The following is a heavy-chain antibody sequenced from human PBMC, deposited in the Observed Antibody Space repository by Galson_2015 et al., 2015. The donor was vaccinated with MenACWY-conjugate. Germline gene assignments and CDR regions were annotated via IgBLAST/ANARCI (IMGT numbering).Heavy chain of an antibody. CDR1: GYTFTSYY. CDR2: INPSGGST. Sequence: SVKVSCKASGYTFTSYYVHWVRQAPGQGLEWMGIINPSGGSTSYAQKFQGRVTMTRDTSTSTVYMELSSLRSEDTAVYYCARGSGTAARPYYFDYWGQGTLVTVSS. V-gene: IGHV1-46*01. D-gene: IGHD6-6*01. J-gene: IGHJ4*02. CDR3: ARGSGTAARPYYFDY.